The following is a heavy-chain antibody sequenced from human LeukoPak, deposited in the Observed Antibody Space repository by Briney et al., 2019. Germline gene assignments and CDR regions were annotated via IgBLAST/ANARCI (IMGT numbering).Heavy chain of an antibody. Sequence: PSETLSLTCTVSGGSISSSSYYWGWIRQPPGKGLEWIGSIYYSGSTYYNPSLKSRVTISVDTSKKQFSLKLNSVTAADTAVYHCARLPPGHILIGYYGLDHWGRGTQVTVSS. D-gene: IGHD3-9*01. CDR1: GGSISSSSYY. V-gene: IGHV4-39*07. CDR2: IYYSGST. J-gene: IGHJ4*02. CDR3: ARLPPGHILIGYYGLDH.